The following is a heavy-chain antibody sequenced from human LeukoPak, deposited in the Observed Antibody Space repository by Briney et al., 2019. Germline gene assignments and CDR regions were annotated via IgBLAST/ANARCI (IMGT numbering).Heavy chain of an antibody. CDR3: AKDQGYGSGTVFDY. CDR1: GFTFSSYS. D-gene: IGHD3-10*01. V-gene: IGHV3-21*04. Sequence: GGSLRLSCAASGFTFSSYSMNWVRQAPGKGLEWVSSISSSSSYIYYADSVKGRFTISRDNAKNSLYLQMNSLKAEDTALYYCAKDQGYGSGTVFDYWGQGTLVTVSS. J-gene: IGHJ4*02. CDR2: ISSSSSYI.